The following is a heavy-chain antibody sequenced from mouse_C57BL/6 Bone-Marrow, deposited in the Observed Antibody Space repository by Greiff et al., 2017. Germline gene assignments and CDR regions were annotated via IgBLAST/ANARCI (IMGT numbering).Heavy chain of an antibody. CDR3: ARLGLRPY. CDR1: GYAFSSSW. J-gene: IGHJ3*01. V-gene: IGHV1-82*01. CDR2: IYPGDGDT. Sequence: QVQLQQSGPELVKPGASVKISCKASGYAFSSSWMNWVKQRPGKGLEWIGRIYPGDGDTNYNGKFKGKATLTADKSSSTAYMQLSSLTSEDSAVYFCARLGLRPYWGQGTLVTVSA. D-gene: IGHD2-4*01.